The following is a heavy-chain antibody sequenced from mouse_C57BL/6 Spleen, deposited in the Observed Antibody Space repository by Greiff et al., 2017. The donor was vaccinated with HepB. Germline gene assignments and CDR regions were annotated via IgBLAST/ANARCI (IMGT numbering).Heavy chain of an antibody. CDR3: VREGVYYYGSSPYWYFDV. CDR2: IRSKSSNYAT. D-gene: IGHD1-1*01. Sequence: EVQLVESGGGLVQPKGSLKLSCAASGFTFNPYAMHWVRQAPGKGLEWVARIRSKSSNYATYYADSVKDRFTISRDDSQSMLYLQMNNLKTEDTAMYYCVREGVYYYGSSPYWYFDVWGTGTTVTVSS. V-gene: IGHV10-3*01. CDR1: GFTFNPYA. J-gene: IGHJ1*03.